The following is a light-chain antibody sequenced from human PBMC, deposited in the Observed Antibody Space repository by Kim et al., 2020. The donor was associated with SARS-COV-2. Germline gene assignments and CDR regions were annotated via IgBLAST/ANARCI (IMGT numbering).Light chain of an antibody. V-gene: IGLV2-8*01. CDR3: SSYAGSNTFV. J-gene: IGLJ3*02. CDR2: EVT. Sequence: GQSVTISCTGTSSDVGGYKYVSWNQQHPGKAPKLVIYEVTKRPSGVPDRFSGSTSGSTASMTVSGLQAEDEADYFCSSYAGSNTFVFGGGTQLTVL. CDR1: SSDVGGYKY.